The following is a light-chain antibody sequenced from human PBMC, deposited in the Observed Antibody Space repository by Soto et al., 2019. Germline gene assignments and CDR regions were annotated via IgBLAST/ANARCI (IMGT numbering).Light chain of an antibody. V-gene: IGKV1-17*01. Sequence: DIRMTQSPSSLSASVGDRVTIACRASQAIGNDLAWYQHKPGKAPKLLIFLASRLQTDVSSRFSGGGSGTEFTLAINSLQPEDFATYYCVQHRTYPLTFGGGTKVEIK. CDR2: LAS. CDR1: QAIGND. J-gene: IGKJ4*01. CDR3: VQHRTYPLT.